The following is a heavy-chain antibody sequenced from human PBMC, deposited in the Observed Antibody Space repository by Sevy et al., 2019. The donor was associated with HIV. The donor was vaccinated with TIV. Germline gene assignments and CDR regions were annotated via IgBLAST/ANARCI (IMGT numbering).Heavy chain of an antibody. V-gene: IGHV3-30-3*01. J-gene: IGHJ4*02. Sequence: GGSLRLSCAASGFTFSSYAMHWVRQVPGKGLEWVAVISYDGSNKYYADSVKGRFTISRDNSKNTLYLQMYSLRAEDTAVYYCARDASLLWFGEFTYWGQGTLVTVSS. D-gene: IGHD3-10*01. CDR3: ARDASLLWFGEFTY. CDR2: ISYDGSNK. CDR1: GFTFSSYA.